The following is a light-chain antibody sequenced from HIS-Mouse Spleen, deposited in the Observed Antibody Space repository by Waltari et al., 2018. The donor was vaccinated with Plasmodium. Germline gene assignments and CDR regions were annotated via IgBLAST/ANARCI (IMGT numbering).Light chain of an antibody. V-gene: IGLV1-47*01. CDR3: AAWDDSLSGPV. J-gene: IGLJ2*01. CDR1: SSNIGSNY. CDR2: RNN. Sequence: QSVLTQPPSASGTPGQRVTISFSGSSSNIGSNYLYWYQQLPGTAPKLLIYRNNQRPSGVPDRFSGSKSGTSASLAISGLRSEDEADYYCAAWDDSLSGPVFGGGTKLTVL.